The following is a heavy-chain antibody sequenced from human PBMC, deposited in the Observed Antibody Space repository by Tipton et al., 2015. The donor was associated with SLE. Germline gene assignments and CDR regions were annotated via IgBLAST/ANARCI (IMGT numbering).Heavy chain of an antibody. CDR3: AKESSGSYSGLDD. CDR1: GFTFSSYA. V-gene: IGHV3-23*01. Sequence: SLRLSCAASGFTFSSYAMSWVRQAPGKGLEWVSAISGSGGSTYYADSVKGRFTISRDNSKNTLYLQMNSLRPEDTAVYYCAKESSGSYSGLDDWGQGTLVTASS. CDR2: ISGSGGST. J-gene: IGHJ4*02. D-gene: IGHD1-26*01.